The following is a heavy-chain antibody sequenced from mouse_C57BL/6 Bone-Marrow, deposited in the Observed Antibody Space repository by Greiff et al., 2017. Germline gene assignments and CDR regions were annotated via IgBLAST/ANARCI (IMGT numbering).Heavy chain of an antibody. CDR3: TTVSSYYYGYDWFAY. CDR1: GFNIKDAY. V-gene: IGHV14-4*01. D-gene: IGHD2-2*01. CDR2: IDPENGDT. J-gene: IGHJ3*01. Sequence: VQLQQSGAELVRPGASVKLSCTASGFNIKDAYMHWVKQRPEQGLEWIGWIDPENGDTEYASKFQGKATITADTSSNTAYLQLSSLTSEDTAVYYCTTVSSYYYGYDWFAYWGQGTLVTVSA.